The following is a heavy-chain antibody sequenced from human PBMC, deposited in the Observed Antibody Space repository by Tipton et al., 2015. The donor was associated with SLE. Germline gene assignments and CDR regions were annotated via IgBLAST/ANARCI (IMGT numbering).Heavy chain of an antibody. CDR1: GFNFNDSP. CDR3: TRQTDSCHDF. V-gene: IGHV3-73*01. Sequence: SLRLSCATSGFNFNDSPLHWVRQASGRGLAWVGHIRSKRTTYATAYGVSVEGRFTISRDDSKNTAYLQMNSLKTEDTAIYYCTRQTDSCHDFWGQGTLVTVSS. J-gene: IGHJ4*02. CDR2: IRSKRTTYAT. D-gene: IGHD2-21*02.